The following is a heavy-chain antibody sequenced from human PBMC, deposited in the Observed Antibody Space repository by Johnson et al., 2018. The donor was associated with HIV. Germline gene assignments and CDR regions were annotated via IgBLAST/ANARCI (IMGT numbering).Heavy chain of an antibody. V-gene: IGHV3-13*01. D-gene: IGHD3-9*01. Sequence: VQLVEFGGGLIQPGGSLRLFCAASGFIVSSNYMRWVRQAPGKGLEWVSTIGTAGDTYYPGSVKGRFTISRANAKNSLYLQMNSLRAGDTGVYYCARAGDYDVLTGSLLRGTFDVWGQGTMVTVSS. CDR1: GFIVSSNY. J-gene: IGHJ3*01. CDR3: ARAGDYDVLTGSLLRGTFDV. CDR2: IGTAGDT.